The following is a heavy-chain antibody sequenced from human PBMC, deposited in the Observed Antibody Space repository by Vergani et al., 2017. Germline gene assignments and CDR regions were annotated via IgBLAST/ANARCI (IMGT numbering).Heavy chain of an antibody. J-gene: IGHJ4*02. Sequence: QVQLQQWGAGLVKPSETLSLTCTVSGGSVSSGSYYWSWIRQPPGKGLEWIGYIYYSGSTNYNPSLKSRVTISVDTSKNQFSLKLSSVTAADTAVYYCARDERWGQGTLVTVSS. CDR1: GGSVSSGSYY. CDR2: IYYSGST. V-gene: IGHV4-61*01. CDR3: ARDER.